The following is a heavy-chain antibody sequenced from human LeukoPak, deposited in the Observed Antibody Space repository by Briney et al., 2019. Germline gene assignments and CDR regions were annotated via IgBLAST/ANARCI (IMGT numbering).Heavy chain of an antibody. D-gene: IGHD3-10*01. CDR3: ARQSMPHYSGSGTFNKGHFDS. J-gene: IGHJ5*01. Sequence: GGSLLISCKGSGCIFTDYWSGWWRQLAGKGLVGMGIIYRGDSDTTYSPSFQGQVTTSADKSNTTAYLHWSSLKASDTAIYYCARQSMPHYSGSGTFNKGHFDSWGQGTLVTVSS. CDR2: IYRGDSDT. CDR1: GCIFTDYW. V-gene: IGHV5-51*01.